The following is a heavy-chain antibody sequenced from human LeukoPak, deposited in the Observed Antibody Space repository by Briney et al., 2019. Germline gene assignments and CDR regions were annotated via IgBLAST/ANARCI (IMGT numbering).Heavy chain of an antibody. CDR1: GFTFSSYG. CDR2: ISYDGSNK. D-gene: IGHD6-19*01. CDR3: AKGLAVAGTMVGDY. J-gene: IGHJ4*01. Sequence: GRSLRLSCAASGFTFSSYGMHWVRQAPGKGLEWVAVISYDGSNKYYADSVKGRFTISRDNSKNTLYLQMNSLRAEDTAVYYCAKGLAVAGTMVGDYWGQEPWSPSPQ. V-gene: IGHV3-30*18.